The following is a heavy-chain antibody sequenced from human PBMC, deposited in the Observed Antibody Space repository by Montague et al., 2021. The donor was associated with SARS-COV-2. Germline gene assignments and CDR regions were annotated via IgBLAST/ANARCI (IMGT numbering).Heavy chain of an antibody. CDR2: VHYSGRP. V-gene: IGHV4-39*01. CDR1: GDSISSSSYN. Sequence: SETLSLTRTVSGDSISSSSYNWGWIRQPPGKGLEWIGSVHYSGRPYYNPSLKSRVTIHVDTSKNQLSLKLSSVTAADTAVYYCTRHVHMTWPEPSPGFDYWGPGTLVTVSS. J-gene: IGHJ4*02. D-gene: IGHD1-1*01. CDR3: TRHVHMTWPEPSPGFDY.